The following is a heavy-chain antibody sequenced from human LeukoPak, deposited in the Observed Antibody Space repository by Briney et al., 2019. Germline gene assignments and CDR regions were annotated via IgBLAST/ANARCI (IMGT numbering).Heavy chain of an antibody. Sequence: ASVKVSCKASGYTFTSYGISWVRQAPGQGLEWMGWISAYNGNTNYAQKLQGRVTMTTDTSTSTAYMELRSLRSDDTAVYYCARGDYDFWSIYEAHTPFDYWGQGTLVTVSS. V-gene: IGHV1-18*01. CDR2: ISAYNGNT. CDR1: GYTFTSYG. J-gene: IGHJ4*02. D-gene: IGHD3-3*01. CDR3: ARGDYDFWSIYEAHTPFDY.